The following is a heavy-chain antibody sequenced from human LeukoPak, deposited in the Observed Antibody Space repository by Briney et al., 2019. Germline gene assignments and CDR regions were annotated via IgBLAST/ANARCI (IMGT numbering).Heavy chain of an antibody. V-gene: IGHV3-9*01. D-gene: IGHD3-22*01. CDR3: AKDYYVSSGYLLDY. Sequence: GGSLRLSCAASGFTFDDYAMHWVRHAPGKGLEWVSGISWNSGSIGYADSVKGRFTISRDNAKNSLYLQMNSLRAEDTALYYCAKDYYVSSGYLLDYWGQGTLVTVSS. CDR1: GFTFDDYA. CDR2: ISWNSGSI. J-gene: IGHJ4*02.